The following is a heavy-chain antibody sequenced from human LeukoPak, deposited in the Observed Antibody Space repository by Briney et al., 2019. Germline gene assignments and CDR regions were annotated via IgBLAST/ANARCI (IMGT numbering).Heavy chain of an antibody. CDR2: ISSSSSYI. Sequence: GGSLRLSCAASGFTFSSYSMNWVRQAPGKELEWVSSISSSSSYIYYADSVKGRFTISRDNAKKSLYLQMNSLRAEDTAVYYCARTYYYDSSGYREDWFDPWGQGTLVTVSS. D-gene: IGHD3-22*01. CDR1: GFTFSSYS. CDR3: ARTYYYDSSGYREDWFDP. J-gene: IGHJ5*02. V-gene: IGHV3-21*01.